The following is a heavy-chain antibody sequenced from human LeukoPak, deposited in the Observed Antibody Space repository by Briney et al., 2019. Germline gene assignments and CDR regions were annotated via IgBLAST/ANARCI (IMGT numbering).Heavy chain of an antibody. CDR2: FDQSGST. CDR1: GGSISRSN. J-gene: IGHJ6*03. V-gene: IGHV4-39*07. D-gene: IGHD3-10*01. Sequence: SETLSLTCTVSGGSISRSNWGWIRQPPGKGLEWIGSFDQSGSTNYNPSLKSRVTISVDTSKNQFSLKLSSVTAADTAVYYCARRPGSGYYYYYMDVWGKGTTVTISS. CDR3: ARRPGSGYYYYYMDV.